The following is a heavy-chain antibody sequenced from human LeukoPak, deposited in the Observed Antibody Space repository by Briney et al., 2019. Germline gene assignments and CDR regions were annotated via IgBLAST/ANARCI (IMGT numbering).Heavy chain of an antibody. Sequence: GGSLRLSCAASGFTFSNSWMTWVRQASTKALEWVANIREDGGEKYYVDSVKDRYTISRDNAKNSLYLQMNSLRAEYTAVYYCARINTAIFSSSDYWGQGTLVTVSS. J-gene: IGHJ4*02. V-gene: IGHV3-7*05. CDR2: IREDGGEK. D-gene: IGHD2-21*02. CDR3: ARINTAIFSSSDY. CDR1: GFTFSNSW.